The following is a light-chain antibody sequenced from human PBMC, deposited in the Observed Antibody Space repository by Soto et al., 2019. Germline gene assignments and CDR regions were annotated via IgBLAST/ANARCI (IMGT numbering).Light chain of an antibody. CDR2: EVS. Sequence: QSALTQPASVSGSPGQSITISCTGTSSDVGGYNYVSWYQQHPGKAPKLMIYEVSNRPSGVSNRFSGSKSGNTASLTISGPQAEDEVDYSRSSYTSSSTRVFGGGTKLTVL. J-gene: IGLJ3*02. V-gene: IGLV2-14*01. CDR1: SSDVGGYNY. CDR3: SSYTSSSTRV.